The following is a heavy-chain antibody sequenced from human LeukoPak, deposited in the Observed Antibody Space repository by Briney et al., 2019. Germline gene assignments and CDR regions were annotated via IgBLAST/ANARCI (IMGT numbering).Heavy chain of an antibody. Sequence: SETLSLTCAVYGGSFSGYYWSWIRQPPGKGLEWIGEINHSGSTNYNPSLKSRVTISVDTSKNQFSLKLSSVTAADTAVYYCARGSGSALNYYDSSGYPIGYYYYMDVWGKGTTVTVSS. J-gene: IGHJ6*03. CDR1: GGSFSGYY. V-gene: IGHV4-34*01. D-gene: IGHD3-22*01. CDR3: ARGSGSALNYYDSSGYPIGYYYYMDV. CDR2: INHSGST.